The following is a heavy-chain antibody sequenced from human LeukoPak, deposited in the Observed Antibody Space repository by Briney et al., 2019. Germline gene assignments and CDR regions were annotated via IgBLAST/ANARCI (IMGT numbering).Heavy chain of an antibody. D-gene: IGHD6-13*01. CDR2: ITYSGST. CDR1: GGSISNYF. V-gene: IGHV4-59*01. CDR3: ARGAAASAGFDY. J-gene: IGHJ4*02. Sequence: SETLSLTCTVSGGSISNYFWSWIRQPPGKGLEWIGFITYSGSTDHNPSLKSRVTISVDTSKNQFSLKLSSVTAADTAVYYCARGAAASAGFDYWGQGTLVTVSS.